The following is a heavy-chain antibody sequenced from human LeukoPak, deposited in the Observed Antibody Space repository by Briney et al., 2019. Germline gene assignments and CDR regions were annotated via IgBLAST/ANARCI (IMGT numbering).Heavy chain of an antibody. CDR3: AKRHSSGWYRGDYFDY. CDR1: GFTFSSYW. D-gene: IGHD6-19*01. Sequence: GGSLRLSCAASGFTFSSYWMSWVRQAPGKGLEWVANIKQDGSEKYYADSVKGRFTISRDNSKNTLYLQMNSLRAEDTAVYYCAKRHSSGWYRGDYFDYWGQGTLVTVSS. V-gene: IGHV3-7*03. CDR2: IKQDGSEK. J-gene: IGHJ4*02.